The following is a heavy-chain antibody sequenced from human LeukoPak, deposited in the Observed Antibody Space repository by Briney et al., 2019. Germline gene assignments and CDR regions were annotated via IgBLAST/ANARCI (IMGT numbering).Heavy chain of an antibody. J-gene: IGHJ4*02. V-gene: IGHV3-21*01. CDR1: GFTFRTFT. CDR3: ARDGAWWELRPHYFDY. Sequence: GGSLRLSCAASGFTFRTFTMNWVRQAPGKGLEWVSSINSASNFIYYADSVKGRFAISRDNAKNSLYLQMNSLRAEDTAVYYCARDGAWWELRPHYFDYWGQGTLVTVSS. CDR2: INSASNFI. D-gene: IGHD1-26*01.